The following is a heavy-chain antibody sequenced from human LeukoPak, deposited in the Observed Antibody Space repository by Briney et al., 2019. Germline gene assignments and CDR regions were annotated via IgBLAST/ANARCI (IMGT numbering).Heavy chain of an antibody. CDR2: IYYSGST. Sequence: SETLSLTCTVSGGSVSGYYWTWIRQPPGKGLEWIGYIYYSGSTNYNPSLKSRVTISVDTSKNQFSLKLSSVTAADSAVYYCARDRYGVDYWGQGTLVTVSS. CDR3: ARDRYGVDY. D-gene: IGHD4/OR15-4a*01. V-gene: IGHV4-59*02. J-gene: IGHJ4*02. CDR1: GGSVSGYY.